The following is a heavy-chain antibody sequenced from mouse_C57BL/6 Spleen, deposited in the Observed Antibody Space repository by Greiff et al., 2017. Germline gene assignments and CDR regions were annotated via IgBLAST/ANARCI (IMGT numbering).Heavy chain of an antibody. J-gene: IGHJ3*01. CDR2: IDPSDSET. Sequence: QVQLQQPGAELVRPGSSVKLSCKASGYTFTSYWMHWVKQRPIQGLEWIGNIDPSDSETHYNQKFKDKATLTVDKSSSTAYMQLSSLTSEDSAVYYCARGGLGRGWFAYWGQGTLVTVSA. V-gene: IGHV1-52*01. CDR1: GYTFTSYW. CDR3: ARGGLGRGWFAY. D-gene: IGHD4-1*01.